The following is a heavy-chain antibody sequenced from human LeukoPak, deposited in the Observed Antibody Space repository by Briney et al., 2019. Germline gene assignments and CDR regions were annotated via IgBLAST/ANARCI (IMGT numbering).Heavy chain of an antibody. J-gene: IGHJ4*02. V-gene: IGHV3-74*01. CDR3: AKDRSIAAAGTGYISGWRAAYFDY. D-gene: IGHD6-13*01. CDR2: INTDGSST. Sequence: PGGSLRLSCAASGFTFSNYWMHWVRQAPGKGLVWVSRINTDGSSTSYVDSVKGRFTISRDNAKNSLYLQMNSLRAEDTAVYYCAKDRSIAAAGTGYISGWRAAYFDYWGQGTLVTVSS. CDR1: GFTFSNYW.